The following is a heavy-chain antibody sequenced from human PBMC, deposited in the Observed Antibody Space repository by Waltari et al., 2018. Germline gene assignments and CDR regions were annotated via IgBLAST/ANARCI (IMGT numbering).Heavy chain of an antibody. D-gene: IGHD3-22*01. V-gene: IGHV4-59*11. CDR2: IYYSGST. J-gene: IGHJ4*02. CDR3: ASAPYYYDSSGAFDY. CDR1: GGSISSHY. Sequence: QLQLQESGPGLVKPSETLSLTCTVSGGSISSHYCSWIRQPPGKGLEWIGYIYYSGSTNYNPSLKSRVTIAVDTSKIQFYLKLSSVTAADTAVYYCASAPYYYDSSGAFDYWGQGTLVTVSS.